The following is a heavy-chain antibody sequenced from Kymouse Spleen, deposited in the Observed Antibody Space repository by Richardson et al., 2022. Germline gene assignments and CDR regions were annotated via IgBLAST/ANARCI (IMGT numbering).Heavy chain of an antibody. J-gene: IGHJ4*02. CDR2: INHSGST. Sequence: QVQLQQWGAGLLKPSETLSLTCAVYGGSFSGYYWSWIRQPPGKGLEWIGEINHSGSTNYNPSLKSRVTISVDTSKNQFSLKLSSVTAADTAVYYCARLVRGVIPFDYWGQGTLVTVSS. CDR1: GGSFSGYY. D-gene: IGHD3-10*01. CDR3: ARLVRGVIPFDY. V-gene: IGHV4-34*01.